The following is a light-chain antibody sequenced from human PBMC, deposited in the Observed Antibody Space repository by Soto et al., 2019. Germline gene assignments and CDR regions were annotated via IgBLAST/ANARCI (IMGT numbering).Light chain of an antibody. J-gene: IGLJ1*01. CDR3: SSYTGSSTLV. V-gene: IGLV2-14*01. CDR1: SSDFGDYDY. CDR2: EVS. Sequence: QYAVTEPASVTGSPGESITISCTGTSSDFGDYDYVSWYLQHPGKVPKLMIYEVSNRPSGVSNRFSGSKSGNTASLTISGLQAEDEADYYCSSYTGSSTLVFGTGTKVTVL.